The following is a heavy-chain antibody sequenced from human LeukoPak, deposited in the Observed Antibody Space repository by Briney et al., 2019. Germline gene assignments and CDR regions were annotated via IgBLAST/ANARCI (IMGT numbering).Heavy chain of an antibody. V-gene: IGHV1-18*01. CDR3: ARDGWSLGP. CDR1: GYTFTSYG. J-gene: IGHJ5*02. D-gene: IGHD2-8*01. CDR2: ISGYNGNT. Sequence: ASVKVSCKTSGYTFTSYGINWVRQAPGQGLEWLGWISGYNGNTDYAQKIQGRATMTMDTSTSTAYMELRSLGSDDTAVYYCARDGWSLGPWGQGTLVTVSS.